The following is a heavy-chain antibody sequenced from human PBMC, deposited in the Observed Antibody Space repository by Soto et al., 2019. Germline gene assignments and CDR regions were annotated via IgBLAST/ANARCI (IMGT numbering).Heavy chain of an antibody. Sequence: SETLSLTCSVSGGTINSGDYFWSWIRQPPGKGLEWIGSIFYTGSTYYSPSLKSRASMSMDTSKNLLSLRLRSLTAADTAVYFCARVKDTLYRHYYFDYWGQGTPVTVSS. D-gene: IGHD2-15*01. CDR1: GGTINSGDYF. CDR3: ARVKDTLYRHYYFDY. V-gene: IGHV4-30-4*01. J-gene: IGHJ4*02. CDR2: IFYTGST.